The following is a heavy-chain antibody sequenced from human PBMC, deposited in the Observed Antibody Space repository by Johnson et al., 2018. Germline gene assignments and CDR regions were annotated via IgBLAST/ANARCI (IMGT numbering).Heavy chain of an antibody. CDR3: AAPVVTAHWNAFDM. J-gene: IGHJ3*02. V-gene: IGHV3-9*01. CDR1: GFTFDDYA. Sequence: VRLVQSGGGLVQPGRSLRLSCAASGFTFDDYAMHWVRQAPGKGLEWVSGIHWKSGSIVYADSVKGRFTISGDNAKNSLLLQMNSLRPEDTAMYYCAAPVVTAHWNAFDMWGQGTMVTVSS. D-gene: IGHD2-21*02. CDR2: IHWKSGSI.